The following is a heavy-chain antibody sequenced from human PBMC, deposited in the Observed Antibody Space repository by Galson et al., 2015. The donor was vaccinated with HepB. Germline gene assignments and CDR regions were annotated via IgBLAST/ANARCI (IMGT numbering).Heavy chain of an antibody. D-gene: IGHD6-13*01. CDR1: GGTFSSYA. CDR3: ARPRGAAAGTPYFDY. CDR2: INPSGGST. V-gene: IGHV1-46*01. J-gene: IGHJ4*02. Sequence: SVKVSCKASGGTFSSYAISWVRQAPGQGLEWMGIINPSGGSTSYAQKFQGRVTMTRDTSTSTVYMELSSLRSEDTAVYYCARPRGAAAGTPYFDYWGQGTLVTVSS.